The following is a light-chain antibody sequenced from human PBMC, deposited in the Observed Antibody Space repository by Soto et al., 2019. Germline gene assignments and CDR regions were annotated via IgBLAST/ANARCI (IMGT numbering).Light chain of an antibody. CDR2: WAS. V-gene: IGKV4-1*01. Sequence: DIVMTQSPDSLAVSLTERATINCKSSQSFLYSSNNKNYLAWYQQKPGQPPKLLIYWASTRESGVPDRFSGSGSGTDFTLTISSLQAEDVAVYYCQQYFSSPLNFGGGTKVDIK. CDR1: QSFLYSSNNKNY. CDR3: QQYFSSPLN. J-gene: IGKJ4*01.